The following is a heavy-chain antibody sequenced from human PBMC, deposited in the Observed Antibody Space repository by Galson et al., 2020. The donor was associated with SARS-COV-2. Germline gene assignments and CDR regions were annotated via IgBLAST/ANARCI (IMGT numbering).Heavy chain of an antibody. Sequence: NSGGSLRLSCAASGFTFSSYSMNWVRQAPGKGLEWVSSISSSSSYIYYADSVKGRFTISRDNAKNSLYLQMNSLRAEDTAVYYCARDDYSPMVRGVIGRHYYYYGMDVWGQGTTVTVSS. CDR2: ISSSSSYI. CDR1: GFTFSSYS. V-gene: IGHV3-21*01. CDR3: ARDDYSPMVRGVIGRHYYYYGMDV. J-gene: IGHJ6*02. D-gene: IGHD3-10*01.